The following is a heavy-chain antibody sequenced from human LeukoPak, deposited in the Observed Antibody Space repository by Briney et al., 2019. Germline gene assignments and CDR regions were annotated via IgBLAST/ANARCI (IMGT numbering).Heavy chain of an antibody. D-gene: IGHD6-19*01. Sequence: GGSLRLSCAASGFTFSSYEMNWVRQAPGKGLEWVSYISSSGSTIYYADSVKGRFTISRDNAKNSLYLQMNSLRVEDMAVYYCARHHSSGWMGNLDYWGQGTLVSVSS. V-gene: IGHV3-48*03. CDR1: GFTFSSYE. CDR3: ARHHSSGWMGNLDY. CDR2: ISSSGSTI. J-gene: IGHJ4*02.